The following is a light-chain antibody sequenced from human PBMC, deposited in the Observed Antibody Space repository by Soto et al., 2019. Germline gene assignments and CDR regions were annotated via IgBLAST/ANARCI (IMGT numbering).Light chain of an antibody. V-gene: IGKV1-39*01. CDR3: QQSYSIPT. CDR1: QSISSY. CDR2: AAS. J-gene: IGKJ1*01. Sequence: DIQMTQSPSSLSASVGDRVTITCRASQSISSYLDWYQQKPGQAPKLLIYAASSLQSGVPSRFSGSGSGTDFTLTSSSLQPEDFATYYCQQSYSIPTFGQGTKVEIK.